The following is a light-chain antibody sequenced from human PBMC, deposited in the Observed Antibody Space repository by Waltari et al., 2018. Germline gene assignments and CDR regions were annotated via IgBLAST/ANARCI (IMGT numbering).Light chain of an antibody. CDR2: ATS. J-gene: IGKJ2*01. Sequence: EIVLTQSPGTLSLSPGERATLSCRASQSVSRSYLAWYQQKPGQAPRALIYATSTRATGIPDRLSGSGSGTDFTLTISRLEPEDFAVYYCQQYDSSFSTYTFGQGTKLEIK. CDR3: QQYDSSFSTYT. CDR1: QSVSRSY. V-gene: IGKV3-20*01.